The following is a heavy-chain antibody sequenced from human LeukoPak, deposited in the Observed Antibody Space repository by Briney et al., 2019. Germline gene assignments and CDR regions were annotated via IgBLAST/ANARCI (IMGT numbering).Heavy chain of an antibody. V-gene: IGHV6-1*01. Sequence: SQTLSLTCAISGDSVSGNIVAWNWIRQSPSRGLEWLGRTNYRSKWYNDYAVSVRGRIAINPDTSKNRFSLQLDSVTPEDTAVYYCARGSSGSFDYWGQGTLVTVSS. CDR3: ARGSSGSFDY. CDR1: GDSVSGNIVA. CDR2: TNYRSKWYN. D-gene: IGHD6-19*01. J-gene: IGHJ4*02.